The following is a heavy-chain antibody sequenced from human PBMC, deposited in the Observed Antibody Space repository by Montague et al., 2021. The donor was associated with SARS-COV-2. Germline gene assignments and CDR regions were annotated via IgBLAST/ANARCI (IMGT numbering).Heavy chain of an antibody. V-gene: IGHV3-23*01. CDR1: GFTFSSYA. CDR2: IVNNGRKS. Sequence: SLRLSCAASGFTFSSYAMSWVRQAPGKGLEWVSGIVNNGRKSFYADSVKGRFVISRDNSDNMVYLQLNSLRAEDTAIYYCAKETAAIGNPLFDSWGQGTLTTVSS. CDR3: AKETAAIGNPLFDS. J-gene: IGHJ4*02. D-gene: IGHD4-23*01.